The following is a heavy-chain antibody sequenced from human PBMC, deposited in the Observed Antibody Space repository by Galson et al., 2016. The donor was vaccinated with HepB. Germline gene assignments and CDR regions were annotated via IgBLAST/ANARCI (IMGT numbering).Heavy chain of an antibody. CDR3: ARGPQVIMIVGVIRKRWFDP. CDR2: IYYSGIT. J-gene: IGHJ5*02. D-gene: IGHD3-22*01. CDR1: GGSVNSGRYY. Sequence: LSLTCTVSGGSVNSGRYYWSWLRQPPGKGLEWIGYIYYSGITNYNPSLKSRVAISVDTSKNQFSLKLSSVTATDTAVYYCARGPQVIMIVGVIRKRWFDPWGQGTLVTVSS. V-gene: IGHV4-61*01.